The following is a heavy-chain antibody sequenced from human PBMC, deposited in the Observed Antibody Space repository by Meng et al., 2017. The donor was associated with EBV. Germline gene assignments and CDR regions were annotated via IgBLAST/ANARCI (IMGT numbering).Heavy chain of an antibody. D-gene: IGHD1-26*01. CDR2: IKSKTDGGTT. J-gene: IGHJ4*02. V-gene: IGHV3-15*01. Sequence: VRWLVLVGGLEKPGGSLRHSFTASGFTLINAWISWVRQAPGKGLEWVGRIKSKTDGGTTDYAAPVKGRFTISRDDSKNTLYLQMNSLKTEDTAVYYCTTDEGAIQEDYWGQGTLVTVSS. CDR1: GFTLINAW. CDR3: TTDEGAIQEDY.